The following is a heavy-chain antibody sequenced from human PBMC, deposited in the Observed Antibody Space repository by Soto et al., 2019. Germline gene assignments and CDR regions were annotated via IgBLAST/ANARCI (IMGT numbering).Heavy chain of an antibody. V-gene: IGHV3-23*01. Sequence: GGSLRLSCAASGFTFSSYAMSWVRQAPGKGLEWVSAISGSGGSTYYADSVKGRFTISRDNSKNTLYLQMNSLRAEDTAVYYCAKKEGNSSGWYYFDYWGQGTLVTVSS. D-gene: IGHD6-19*01. CDR2: ISGSGGST. CDR1: GFTFSSYA. J-gene: IGHJ4*02. CDR3: AKKEGNSSGWYYFDY.